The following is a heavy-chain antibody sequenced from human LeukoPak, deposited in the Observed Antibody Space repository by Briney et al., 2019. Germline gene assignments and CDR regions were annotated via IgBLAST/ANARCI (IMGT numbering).Heavy chain of an antibody. J-gene: IGHJ3*02. Sequence: PSETLSLTCAVSGGSISSSNWWSWVRQPPGKGLEWIGNIYNSANTHYNPSLKTRITMSVDTSKNQFSLKLNSVTAADTGIYYCARHSRSAYTGYENAFDIWGQGTMVTVSS. CDR3: ARHSRSAYTGYENAFDI. CDR2: IYNSANT. D-gene: IGHD5-12*01. CDR1: GGSISSSNW. V-gene: IGHV4-4*02.